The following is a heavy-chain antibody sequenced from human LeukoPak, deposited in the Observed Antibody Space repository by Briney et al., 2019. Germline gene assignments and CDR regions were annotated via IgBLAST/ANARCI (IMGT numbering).Heavy chain of an antibody. CDR3: ATAQWGSGSYYFDY. CDR1: GGTFSSYA. V-gene: IGHV1-69*06. D-gene: IGHD3-10*01. J-gene: IGHJ4*02. CDR2: IIPIFGTA. Sequence: SVKVSCKASGGTFSSYAISWVRQAPGQGLEWMGGIIPIFGTANYAQKFQGRVTMTEDTSTDTAYMELSSLRSEDTAVYYCATAQWGSGSYYFDYWGQGTLVTVSS.